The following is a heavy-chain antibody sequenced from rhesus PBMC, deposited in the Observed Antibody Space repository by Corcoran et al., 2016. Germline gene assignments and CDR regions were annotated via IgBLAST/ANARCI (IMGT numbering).Heavy chain of an antibody. Sequence: QVQLQESGPGLVKPSETLSLTCAVPGGSISSSYYYWSRIRQAPGKGLEGIGYISYSGSTSYNPSLKGRVTISRDTSKNQFSLKLSSVTAADTAVYYCARVMLSGWAGFDVWGPGVLVTVSS. CDR2: ISYSGST. CDR1: GGSISSSYYY. V-gene: IGHV4-122*02. CDR3: ARVMLSGWAGFDV. D-gene: IGHD6-37*01. J-gene: IGHJ5-1*01.